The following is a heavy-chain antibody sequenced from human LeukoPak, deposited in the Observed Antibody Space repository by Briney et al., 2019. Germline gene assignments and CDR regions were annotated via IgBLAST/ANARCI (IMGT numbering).Heavy chain of an antibody. D-gene: IGHD3-3*01. Sequence: SETLSLTCTVSGGSICISSYYWGWIRQPPGKGLEWIGSIYYSGSTYYNPSLKSRVTISVDTSKNQFSLKLSSVTAADTAVYYCARLSLYYDFWSGYYLFWGQGTLVTVSS. CDR2: IYYSGST. CDR1: GGSICISSYY. J-gene: IGHJ4*02. CDR3: ARLSLYYDFWSGYYLF. V-gene: IGHV4-39*01.